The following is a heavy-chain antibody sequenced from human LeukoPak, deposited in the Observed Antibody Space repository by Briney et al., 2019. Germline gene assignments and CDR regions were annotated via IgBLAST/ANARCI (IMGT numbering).Heavy chain of an antibody. D-gene: IGHD6-19*01. CDR2: INPSGGST. Sequence: ASVKVSCKASGYTFTSYYMHWVRQAPGQGLEWMGIINPSGGSTSYAQKFQGRITITRDTSATTAYMELSSLRSEDTAVYYCARDYSGWSNYFGPWGQGTLVTVSS. CDR3: ARDYSGWSNYFGP. CDR1: GYTFTSYY. J-gene: IGHJ5*02. V-gene: IGHV1-46*01.